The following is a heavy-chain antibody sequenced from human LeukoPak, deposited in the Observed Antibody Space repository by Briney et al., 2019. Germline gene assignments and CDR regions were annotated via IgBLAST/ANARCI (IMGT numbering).Heavy chain of an antibody. J-gene: IGHJ4*02. D-gene: IGHD5-18*01. V-gene: IGHV3-48*03. CDR2: ISSSGSTI. Sequence: GGSLRLSCAASGFIFRSYGMNWVRQAPGRGLEWVSYISSSGSTIYYADSVKGRFTISGDNAKNSLYLQMNSLRAEDTAVYYCARDDSYGLDYWGQGTLVTVSS. CDR1: GFIFRSYG. CDR3: ARDDSYGLDY.